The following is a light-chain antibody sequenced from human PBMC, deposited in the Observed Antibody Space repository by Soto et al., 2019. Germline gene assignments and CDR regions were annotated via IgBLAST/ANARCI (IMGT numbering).Light chain of an antibody. J-gene: IGKJ4*01. Sequence: IHMPQSHSTLSQDVGSRVPITCLASQSISSWLAWYQQKPGKAPKLLIYKASTLKSGVPSRFSGSGSGTDFTLTISSLQPEDFATYYCQQSYSTPLTSAGRGKVDI. V-gene: IGKV1-5*03. CDR1: QSISSW. CDR2: KAS. CDR3: QQSYSTPLT.